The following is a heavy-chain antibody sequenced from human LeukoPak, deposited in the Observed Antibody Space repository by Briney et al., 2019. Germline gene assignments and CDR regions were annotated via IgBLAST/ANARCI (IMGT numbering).Heavy chain of an antibody. CDR3: VTWSGPDSEPLNF. D-gene: IGHD3-3*01. V-gene: IGHV3-30*03. CDR1: GFTFSSYG. CDR2: ISYDGSNK. J-gene: IGHJ4*02. Sequence: QSGGSLRLSCAASGFTFSSYGMHWVRQAPGKGLEWVAVISYDGSNKYYADSVKGRFTISRDNSKNTLYLQMNSLRAEDTAVYYCVTWSGPDSEPLNFWGQGTLVAVSS.